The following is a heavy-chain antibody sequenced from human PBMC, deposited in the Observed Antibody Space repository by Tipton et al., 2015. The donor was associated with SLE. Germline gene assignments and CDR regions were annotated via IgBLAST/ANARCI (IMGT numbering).Heavy chain of an antibody. V-gene: IGHV3-74*01. CDR2: INSDGSST. CDR1: GFTFSSYW. D-gene: IGHD3-10*01. CDR3: AKEVMVRGVNWFDP. J-gene: IGHJ5*02. Sequence: GSLRLSCAASGFTFSSYWMHWVRQAPGKGLVWVSRINSDGSSTSYADSVKGRFTISRDNAKNTLYLQMNSLRAEDTAVYYCAKEVMVRGVNWFDPWGQGTLVTVSS.